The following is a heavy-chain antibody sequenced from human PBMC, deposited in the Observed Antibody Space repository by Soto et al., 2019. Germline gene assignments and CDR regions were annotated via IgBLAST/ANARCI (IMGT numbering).Heavy chain of an antibody. CDR3: AREYYYDSSGYLSAMGYFDY. J-gene: IGHJ4*02. Sequence: GGSLRLSCAASGFTFSSYGMHWVRQAPGKGLEWVAVIWYDGSNKYYADSVKGRFTISRDNSKNTLYLQMNSLRAEDTAVYYCAREYYYDSSGYLSAMGYFDYWGQGTLVTVSS. CDR1: GFTFSSYG. CDR2: IWYDGSNK. V-gene: IGHV3-33*01. D-gene: IGHD3-22*01.